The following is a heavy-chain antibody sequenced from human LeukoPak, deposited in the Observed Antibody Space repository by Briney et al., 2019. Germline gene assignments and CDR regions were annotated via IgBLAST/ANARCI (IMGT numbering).Heavy chain of an antibody. V-gene: IGHV4-31*02. CDR3: ARRITVAGLFDY. Sequence: LRLSCAASGFTVSSNYMSWIRQHPGRGLEWIGYIYDRGSTYYNPSLTSRATVSADRSKNQFSLKLTSVTAADTAVYFCARRITVAGLFDYWGQGILVTVSS. CDR1: GFTVSSNY. D-gene: IGHD6-13*01. CDR2: IYDRGST. J-gene: IGHJ4*02.